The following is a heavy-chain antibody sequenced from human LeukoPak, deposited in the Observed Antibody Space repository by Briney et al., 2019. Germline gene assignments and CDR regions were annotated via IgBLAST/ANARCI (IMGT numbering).Heavy chain of an antibody. Sequence: ASVKVSCKTSGYSFTDYYMHWVRQAPGQGLEWMGWINPNSGGTNYAQKFQGRVTMTRDTSISTAYMELSRLRSDDMSVYYCARGTWSTTVTAYYLDYWGQGTLVTVSS. CDR3: ARGTWSTTVTAYYLDY. D-gene: IGHD4-17*01. J-gene: IGHJ4*02. CDR1: GYSFTDYY. V-gene: IGHV1-2*02. CDR2: INPNSGGT.